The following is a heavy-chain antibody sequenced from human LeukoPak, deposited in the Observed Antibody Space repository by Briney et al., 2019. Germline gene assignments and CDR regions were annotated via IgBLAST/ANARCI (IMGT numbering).Heavy chain of an antibody. D-gene: IGHD1-26*01. CDR1: GFNFSSYW. CDR2: IKQDGSGK. J-gene: IGHJ4*02. Sequence: PGGSLRLACAASGFNFSSYWMSWVRQAPGKGLEWVANIKQDGSGKYYVDSVKGRFTSSRDNAKNSVHLQMPSLRVEDTAVYYCGRDGNPIDHWGQGALDTVSS. V-gene: IGHV3-7*05. CDR3: GRDGNPIDH.